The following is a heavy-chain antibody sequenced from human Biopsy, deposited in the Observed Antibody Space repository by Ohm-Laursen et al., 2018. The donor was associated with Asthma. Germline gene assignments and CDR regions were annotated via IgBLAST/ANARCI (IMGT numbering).Heavy chain of an antibody. CDR1: GFTFRSYA. J-gene: IGHJ4*02. V-gene: IGHV3-30-3*01. CDR3: AREGVAGTHIED. CDR2: GGSYYDGGLK. Sequence: SLRLSCAAPGFTFRSYAMHWVRQAPGKGLEWVAVGGSYYDGGLKYYADSVNGRFTVSRDDSKNTLYLQMNSLRPDDTAVYYCAREGVAGTHIEDWGQGTLVTVSS. D-gene: IGHD6-19*01.